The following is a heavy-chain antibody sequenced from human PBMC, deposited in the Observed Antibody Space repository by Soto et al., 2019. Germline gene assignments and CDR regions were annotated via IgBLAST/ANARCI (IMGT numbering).Heavy chain of an antibody. CDR2: ISYDGSNK. J-gene: IGHJ4*02. CDR3: AKAGYCSGGSCYPSDY. V-gene: IGHV3-30*18. CDR1: GFTFSSYG. D-gene: IGHD2-15*01. Sequence: GGSLRLSCAASGFTFSSYGMHWVRQAPGKGLEWVAVISYDGSNKYYADSVKGRFTISRDNSKNTLYLQMNSLRAEDTAVYYCAKAGYCSGGSCYPSDYWGQGTLVNVS.